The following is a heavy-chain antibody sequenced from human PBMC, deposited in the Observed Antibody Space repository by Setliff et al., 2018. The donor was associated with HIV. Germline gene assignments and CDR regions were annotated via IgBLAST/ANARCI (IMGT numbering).Heavy chain of an antibody. V-gene: IGHV1-18*01. CDR1: GYTFTSFG. CDR2: ISAYNGNT. Sequence: ASVKVSCKASGYTFTSFGISWVRQAPGQGLEWMGRISAYNGNTDHAQKFQGRVTITTDESTSTAYMELSSLRSEDTAVYYCALPYCSGGNCWSSASLPPAGWFDPWGQGTLVTVSS. D-gene: IGHD2-15*01. CDR3: ALPYCSGGNCWSSASLPPAGWFDP. J-gene: IGHJ5*02.